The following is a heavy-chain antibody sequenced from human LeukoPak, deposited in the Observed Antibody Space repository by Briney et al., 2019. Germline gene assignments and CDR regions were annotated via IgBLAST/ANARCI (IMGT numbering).Heavy chain of an antibody. D-gene: IGHD2-15*01. CDR1: GGSISSYY. CDR3: ARMDNSVGYCSGGRCRNWFDP. CDR2: IYYSGST. J-gene: IGHJ5*02. V-gene: IGHV4-59*01. Sequence: PSETLSLTCTVSGGSISSYYWSRIRQPPGKGLEWIGYIYYSGSTNYNPSLKSRVTISVDTSKNQFSLKLSSVTAADTAVYYCARMDNSVGYCSGGRCRNWFDPWGQGTLVTVSS.